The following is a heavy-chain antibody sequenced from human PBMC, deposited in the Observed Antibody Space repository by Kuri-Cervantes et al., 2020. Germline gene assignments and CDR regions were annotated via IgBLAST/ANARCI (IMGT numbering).Heavy chain of an antibody. CDR2: MSTYNGNT. J-gene: IGHJ5*02. Sequence: ASVKVSCKASGYTFTTSAISWVRQAPGQGLEWMGWMSTYNGNTNYAQKLQGRVTMTRDTSTSTAYMELSSLRSEDTAVYYCASSPHCSGGSCYWFDPWGQGTLVTVSS. D-gene: IGHD2-15*01. V-gene: IGHV1-18*01. CDR3: ASSPHCSGGSCYWFDP. CDR1: GYTFTTSA.